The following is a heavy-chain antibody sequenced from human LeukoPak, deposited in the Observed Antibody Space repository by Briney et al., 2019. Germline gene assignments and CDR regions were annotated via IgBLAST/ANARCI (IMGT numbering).Heavy chain of an antibody. J-gene: IGHJ3*02. CDR2: ISGSGSNT. D-gene: IGHD4-23*01. CDR1: GFTFSSYA. CDR3: AKSRGYSRDGFDI. Sequence: GGSLRLSCAASGFTFSSYAMSWVRQAPGKGLERVSAISGSGSNTYYADSVKGRFTISRDSSKNTMYLQMSSLRAEDTAVYFCAKSRGYSRDGFDIWGQGTMVTVSS. V-gene: IGHV3-23*01.